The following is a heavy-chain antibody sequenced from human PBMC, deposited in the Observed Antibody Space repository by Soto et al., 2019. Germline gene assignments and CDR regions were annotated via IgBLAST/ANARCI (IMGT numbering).Heavy chain of an antibody. J-gene: IGHJ4*02. V-gene: IGHV4-31*03. CDR2: IYYSGST. CDR1: GGSISSGGYY. D-gene: IGHD6-6*01. Sequence: QVQLQESGPGLVKPSQTLSLTCTVSGGSISSGGYYWSWIRQHPGKGLEWIGYIYYSGSTYYNPSLKSRVTIAVDTSKNQFSLKLSSVTAADTAVYYCARDRGVSSSSGRGEFDYWGQGTLVTVSS. CDR3: ARDRGVSSSSGRGEFDY.